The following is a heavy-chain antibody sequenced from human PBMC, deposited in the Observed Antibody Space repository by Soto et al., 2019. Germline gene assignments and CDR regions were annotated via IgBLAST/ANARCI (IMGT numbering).Heavy chain of an antibody. V-gene: IGHV4-31*03. CDR3: ASSDHFDWAEVDY. J-gene: IGHJ4*02. CDR1: GGSISSGGYY. CDR2: IYYSGST. D-gene: IGHD3-9*01. Sequence: QVQLQESGPGLVKPSQTLSLTCTVSGGSISSGGYYWSWIRQHPGKGMEWIGYIYYSGSTYYNPSLKSRVTISVDTPKNQCSLKLSSLTAADTAVYYCASSDHFDWAEVDYWGQGTLVTVSS.